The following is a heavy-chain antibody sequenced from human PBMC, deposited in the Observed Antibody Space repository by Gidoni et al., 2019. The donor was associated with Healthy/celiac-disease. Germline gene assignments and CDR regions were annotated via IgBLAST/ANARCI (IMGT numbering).Heavy chain of an antibody. CDR1: GYTFTSYY. Sequence: QVQLVQSGAEVKKPGASVKVSCKASGYTFTSYYMHWVRQAPGQGLEWMGIINPSGGSTSYAQKFQGRFTMTRDTSTSTVYMELSSLRSEDTAVYYCARGLGPVTTPLFGSGLPHYYYYYGMDVWGQGTTVTVSS. CDR3: ARGLGPVTTPLFGSGLPHYYYYYGMDV. J-gene: IGHJ6*02. D-gene: IGHD4-4*01. V-gene: IGHV1-46*01. CDR2: INPSGGST.